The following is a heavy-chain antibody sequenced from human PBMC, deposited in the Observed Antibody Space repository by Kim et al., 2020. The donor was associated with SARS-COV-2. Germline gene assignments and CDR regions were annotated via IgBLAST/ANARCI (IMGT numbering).Heavy chain of an antibody. V-gene: IGHV3-11*01. CDR3: ARDADYYDSSGYYPAPKYYYYYCGMDV. CDR2: ISSSGSTI. J-gene: IGHJ6*02. Sequence: GGSLRLSCAASGFTFSDYYMSWIRQAPGKGLEWVSYISSSGSTIYYADSVKGRFTISRDNAKNSLYLQMNSLRAEDTAVYYCARDADYYDSSGYYPAPKYYYYYCGMDVWGPETTVTVS. CDR1: GFTFSDYY. D-gene: IGHD3-22*01.